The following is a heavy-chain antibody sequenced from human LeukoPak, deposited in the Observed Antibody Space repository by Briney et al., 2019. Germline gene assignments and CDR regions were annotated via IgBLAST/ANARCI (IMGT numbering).Heavy chain of an antibody. V-gene: IGHV4-39*07. J-gene: IGHJ4*02. CDR2: IYHSGST. CDR1: GGSISSSSYY. Sequence: PSETLSLTCTVSGGSISSSSYYWGWFRQPPGKGLEWIGSIYHSGSTYYNPSLKSRVTISVGTSKNQFSLQLSSVTAADTAIYYCARDVDYWGQGTLVTVSS. CDR3: ARDVDY.